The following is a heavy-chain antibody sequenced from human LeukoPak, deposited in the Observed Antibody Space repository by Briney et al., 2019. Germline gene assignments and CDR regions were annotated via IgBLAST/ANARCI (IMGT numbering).Heavy chain of an antibody. D-gene: IGHD2-15*01. J-gene: IGHJ4*02. Sequence: ASVKVSCKASGYTFTSYGISWVRQAPGQGLEWMGWISAYNGNTNYAQKLQGRVTMTTDTSTSTVYMELRSLRSDDTAVYYCARERAQYSVAADYWGQGTLVTVSS. CDR1: GYTFTSYG. CDR3: ARERAQYSVAADY. CDR2: ISAYNGNT. V-gene: IGHV1-18*01.